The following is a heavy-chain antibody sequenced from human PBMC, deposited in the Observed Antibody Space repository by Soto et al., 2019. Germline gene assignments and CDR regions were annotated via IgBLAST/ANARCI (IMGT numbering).Heavy chain of an antibody. CDR2: TYYRSKWYN. CDR3: PSADLGSDRSVLDPFDP. Sequence: SQTLSLTCAISGDSVSSNSATWNWIRQSPSRGLEWLGRTYYRSKWYNDYAISLRSRITINPDTSKNQFSLHLNSVIPEDTAVYSCPSADLGSDRSVLDPFDPWGRGTRVTVSS. V-gene: IGHV6-1*01. D-gene: IGHD2-15*01. J-gene: IGHJ5*02. CDR1: GDSVSSNSAT.